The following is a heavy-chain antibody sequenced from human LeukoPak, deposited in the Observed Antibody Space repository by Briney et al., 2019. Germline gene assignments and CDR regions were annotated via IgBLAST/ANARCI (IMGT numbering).Heavy chain of an antibody. CDR3: AKDCRSSSWSSFDY. Sequence: GGSLRLSCAASGFTFSSYAMSWVRQAPGKGLEWVSAISGSGGSTYYADYVKGRFTISRDNSKNTLYLQMNSLRAEDTAVYYCAKDCRSSSWSSFDYWGQGTLVTVSS. J-gene: IGHJ4*02. CDR2: ISGSGGST. D-gene: IGHD6-13*01. V-gene: IGHV3-23*01. CDR1: GFTFSSYA.